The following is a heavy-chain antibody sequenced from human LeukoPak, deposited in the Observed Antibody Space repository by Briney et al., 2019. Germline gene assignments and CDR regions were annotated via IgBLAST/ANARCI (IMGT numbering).Heavy chain of an antibody. Sequence: PSETLSLTCTVSGDSISTSNSYWGWIRQPPGKGLEWIGSIYYSGSTYYNPSLNSRVTISVDTSKNQFSLKLSSVTAADTAVYYCARDVVVVPAAMSYFDYWGQGTLVTVSS. CDR1: GDSISTSNSY. D-gene: IGHD2-2*01. CDR2: IYYSGST. J-gene: IGHJ4*02. CDR3: ARDVVVVPAAMSYFDY. V-gene: IGHV4-39*07.